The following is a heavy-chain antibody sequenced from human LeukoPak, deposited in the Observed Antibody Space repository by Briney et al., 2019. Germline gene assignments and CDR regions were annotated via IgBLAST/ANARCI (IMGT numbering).Heavy chain of an antibody. Sequence: SETLSLTCTVSGGSISSYYWTWIRQPAGKGLEWIGRIYPSGSTNYNPSLKSRVTISVDTSKNQFSLKLSSVTAADTAVYYCARVAQGVLWFGELFRVYGMDVWGQGTTVTVSS. CDR3: ARVAQGVLWFGELFRVYGMDV. V-gene: IGHV4-4*07. D-gene: IGHD3-10*01. CDR1: GGSISSYY. CDR2: IYPSGST. J-gene: IGHJ6*02.